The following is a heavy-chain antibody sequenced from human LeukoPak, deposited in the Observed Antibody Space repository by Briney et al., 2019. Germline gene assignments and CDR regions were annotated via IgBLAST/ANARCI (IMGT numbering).Heavy chain of an antibody. V-gene: IGHV1-18*01. J-gene: IGHJ4*02. CDR1: GYTFTSYG. D-gene: IGHD3-9*01. CDR3: ARDWAGYYDILTGYYPLDY. CDR2: ISAYNGNT. Sequence: ASVKVSCKASGYTFTSYGISWVRQAPGQGLEWMGWISAYNGNTNYAQKLQGRVTMTTDTSTSTAYMELRSLRSDDTAVYYCARDWAGYYDILTGYYPLDYWAKGTLVTVSS.